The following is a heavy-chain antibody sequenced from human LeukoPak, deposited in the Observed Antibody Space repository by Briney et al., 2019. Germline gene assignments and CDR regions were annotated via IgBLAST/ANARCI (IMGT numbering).Heavy chain of an antibody. CDR1: GGSISSGAYY. CDR2: IHYSGST. D-gene: IGHD3-22*01. J-gene: IGHJ4*02. Sequence: SQTLSLTCTVSGGSISSGAYYWNWIRQPPGKGLEWIGSIHYSGSTYYNPSLKSRVTISVDTSKNQFSLKLSSVTAADTAVYYCARCYYDSAGYYPPRYWGQGTLVTVSS. V-gene: IGHV4-39*01. CDR3: ARCYYDSAGYYPPRY.